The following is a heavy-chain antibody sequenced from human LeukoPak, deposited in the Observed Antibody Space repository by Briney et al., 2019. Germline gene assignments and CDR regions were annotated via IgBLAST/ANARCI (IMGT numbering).Heavy chain of an antibody. CDR2: ISSSSSYI. CDR3: ARYGDPSLDPYYYYGMDV. CDR1: GFTFSSYS. J-gene: IGHJ6*02. V-gene: IGHV3-21*01. Sequence: GGSLRLSCAASGFTFSSYSMNWVRQAPGKGLEWVSSISSSSSYIYYADSVKGRFTISRDNAKNSLYLQMNSPRAEDTAVYYCARYGDPSLDPYYYYGMDVWGQGTTVTVSS. D-gene: IGHD4-17*01.